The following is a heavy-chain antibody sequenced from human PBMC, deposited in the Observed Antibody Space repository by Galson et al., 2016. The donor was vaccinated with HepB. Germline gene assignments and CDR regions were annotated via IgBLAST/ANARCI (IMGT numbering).Heavy chain of an antibody. Sequence: SLRLSCAASGFTFSDFYMGWIRQTPGKGLEWIAYISGSSRTIDYAASVKGRFTISRDNANSSLYLEMNNLRDEDTAVYYCVREVSGSDSWGQGTLVTVTS. D-gene: IGHD3-10*01. J-gene: IGHJ4*02. CDR3: VREVSGSDS. CDR2: ISGSSRTI. V-gene: IGHV3-11*04. CDR1: GFTFSDFY.